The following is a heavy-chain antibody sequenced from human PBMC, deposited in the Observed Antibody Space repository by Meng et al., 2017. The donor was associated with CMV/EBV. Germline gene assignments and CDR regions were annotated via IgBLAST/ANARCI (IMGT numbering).Heavy chain of an antibody. J-gene: IGHJ4*02. V-gene: IGHV1-69*12. CDR3: AREGNHWNDVPFDY. CDR1: GGTFGIYA. Sequence: QVQRAQPGADVKKPGSAVKASFKASGGTFGIYANSWERQAPGQGLEWLGGVFPIFGTANYAPKFQGSVTITADESPSTAYMELSSLRSEDPAVYYCAREGNHWNDVPFDYWGQGTLVTVSS. CDR2: VFPIFGTA. D-gene: IGHD1-1*01.